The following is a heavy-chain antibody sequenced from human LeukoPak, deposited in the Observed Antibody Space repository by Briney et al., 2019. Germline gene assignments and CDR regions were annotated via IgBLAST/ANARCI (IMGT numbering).Heavy chain of an antibody. V-gene: IGHV4-39*01. J-gene: IGHJ4*02. D-gene: IGHD6-19*01. CDR1: GGSISSSSYY. CDR3: ARAKIAVAGFDY. CDR2: IYYSGST. Sequence: SETLSLTCTVSGGSISSSSYYWGWIRQPPGKGLEWIGSIYYSGSTYYNPSLKSRVTISVDTSKNQFSLKLSSVTAADTAVYYCARAKIAVAGFDYWAREPWSPSPQ.